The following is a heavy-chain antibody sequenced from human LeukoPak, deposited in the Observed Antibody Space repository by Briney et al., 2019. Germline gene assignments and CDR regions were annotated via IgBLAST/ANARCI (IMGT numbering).Heavy chain of an antibody. D-gene: IGHD6-13*01. CDR3: ARDSAGNDY. Sequence: GGSLRLSCAASGFTFSTYWMSWVRQAPGKGLEWVANIKQDGSEKYYVDSAKGRFTISRDNAKNSLYLQMNSLRAEDTAMYYCARDSAGNDYWGQGTLVTASS. V-gene: IGHV3-7*01. CDR1: GFTFSTYW. J-gene: IGHJ4*02. CDR2: IKQDGSEK.